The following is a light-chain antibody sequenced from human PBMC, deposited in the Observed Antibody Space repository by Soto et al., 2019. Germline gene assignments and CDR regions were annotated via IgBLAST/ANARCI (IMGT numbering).Light chain of an antibody. J-gene: IGKJ1*01. CDR3: HQYGSAPQT. CDR1: QSVSSSY. V-gene: IGKV3-20*01. Sequence: EIVLRQHPGTLALSPGESATLSCRASQSVSSSYLAWYQQRLGQAHRLPIYGAYSRATGIPDRFSASGSGTDFTLTITRLEPEDFAVYYCHQYGSAPQTFGQGTKVDNK. CDR2: GAY.